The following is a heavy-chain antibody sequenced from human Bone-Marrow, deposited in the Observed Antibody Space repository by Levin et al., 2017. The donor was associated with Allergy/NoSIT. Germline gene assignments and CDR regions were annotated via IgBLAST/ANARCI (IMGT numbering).Heavy chain of an antibody. CDR2: MNPNSGNT. Sequence: ASVKVSCKASGYTFTSYDINWVRQATGQGLEWMGWMNPNSGNTGYAQKFQGRVTMTRNTSISTAYMELSSLRSEDTAVYYCARQPRIAVAGTLDYWGQGTLVTVSS. D-gene: IGHD6-19*01. CDR1: GYTFTSYD. V-gene: IGHV1-8*01. CDR3: ARQPRIAVAGTLDY. J-gene: IGHJ4*02.